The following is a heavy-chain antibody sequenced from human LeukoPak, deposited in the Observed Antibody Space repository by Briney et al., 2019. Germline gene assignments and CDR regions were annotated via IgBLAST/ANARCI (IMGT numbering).Heavy chain of an antibody. CDR3: ARERFGEFPYYYGMDV. Sequence: ASVKVSCKASGYTFTSYGISWVRQAPGQGLEWMGWISAYNGNTNYAQKLQGRDTMTTDTSTSTAYMELRSLRSDDTAVYYCARERFGEFPYYYGMDVWGQGTTVTVSS. D-gene: IGHD3-10*01. CDR2: ISAYNGNT. J-gene: IGHJ6*02. CDR1: GYTFTSYG. V-gene: IGHV1-18*01.